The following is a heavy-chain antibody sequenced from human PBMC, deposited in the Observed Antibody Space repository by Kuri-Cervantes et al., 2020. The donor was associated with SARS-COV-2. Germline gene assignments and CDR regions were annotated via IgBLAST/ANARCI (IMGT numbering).Heavy chain of an antibody. CDR3: ARGSAVPAANDY. V-gene: IGHV4-34*01. J-gene: IGHJ4*02. CDR1: GGSFSCYY. D-gene: IGHD2-2*01. Sequence: SETLSLTCAAYGGSFSCYYWSWFRQPPGKGLEWIGEINHSGSTNYNPSLKSLVTISVDTSKNQFSLKQSSVTAADTAVYYCARGSAVPAANDYWGQGTLVTVSS. CDR2: INHSGST.